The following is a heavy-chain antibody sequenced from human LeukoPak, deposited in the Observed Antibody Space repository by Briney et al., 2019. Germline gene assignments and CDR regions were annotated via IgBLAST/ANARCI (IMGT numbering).Heavy chain of an antibody. D-gene: IGHD1-14*01. CDR2: IHRSGSP. J-gene: IGHJ4*02. CDR1: LDSTTSNF. V-gene: IGHV4-4*02. CDR3: AREILGGFNPGAY. Sequence: SETLSLTCTVSLDSTTSNFWSWVRQPPGKGPEWIGEIHRSGSPNYNPSLQSRVTISIDRSRNQIVLELSSVTAADTAVYYCAREILGGFNPGAYWGQGTLVTVSS.